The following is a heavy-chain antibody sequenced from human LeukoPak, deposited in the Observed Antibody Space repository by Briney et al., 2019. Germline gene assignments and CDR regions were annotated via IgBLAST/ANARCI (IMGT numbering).Heavy chain of an antibody. CDR3: ARPYYYDSRIDP. Sequence: SETLSLSCTVSVGSPSSGDYYWSWISQPPRKCLEWIGYMYYSGRTYYNPSLKSRATISVDTSKNQFSLKLSSVTAADTAVYYCARPYYYDSRIDPWGQGTLVTVSS. J-gene: IGHJ5*02. CDR1: VGSPSSGDYY. V-gene: IGHV4-30-4*01. D-gene: IGHD3-22*01. CDR2: MYYSGRT.